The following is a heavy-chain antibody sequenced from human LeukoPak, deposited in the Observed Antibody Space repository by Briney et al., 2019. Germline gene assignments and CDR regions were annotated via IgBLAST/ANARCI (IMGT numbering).Heavy chain of an antibody. CDR1: GFSFSGSG. D-gene: IGHD3-16*01. Sequence: GGSLRLSCAASGFSFSGSGIHWVRQASGKGLEWVAVISYDGSNKYYADSVKGRFTISRDNSKNTLYLQMNSLRAEDTAVYYCGRGGHKGYYFAYWAREPWSPSPQ. V-gene: IGHV3-30-3*01. J-gene: IGHJ4*02. CDR3: GRGGHKGYYFAY. CDR2: ISYDGSNK.